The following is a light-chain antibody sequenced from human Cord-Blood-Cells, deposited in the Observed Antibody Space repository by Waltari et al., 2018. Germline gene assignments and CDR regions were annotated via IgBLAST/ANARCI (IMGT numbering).Light chain of an antibody. J-gene: IGKJ5*01. CDR1: QSISSY. CDR3: QQSYSTPIT. Sequence: DIQMTQSPSSLSASVGGRVTLTCRASQSISSYLNWYQQKPGKAPNLMIYAASSFQSGVPSRFSGSGSGTDFTLTISSLQPEGFATYYCQQSYSTPITFGQGTRLEIK. V-gene: IGKV1-39*01. CDR2: AAS.